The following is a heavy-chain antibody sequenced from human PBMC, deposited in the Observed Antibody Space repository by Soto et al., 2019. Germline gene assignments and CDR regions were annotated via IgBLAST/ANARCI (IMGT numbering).Heavy chain of an antibody. CDR2: ISYDGSNK. J-gene: IGHJ6*02. V-gene: IGHV3-30-3*01. D-gene: IGHD3-22*01. CDR3: ARESDSSGYYFLFDYYYGMDV. Sequence: SRRLSCAASGFTFSSYAMHWVRQAPGKGLEWVAVISYDGSNKYYADSVKGRFTISRDNSKNTLYLQMNSLRAEDTAVYYCARESDSSGYYFLFDYYYGMDVWGQGTTVTVSS. CDR1: GFTFSSYA.